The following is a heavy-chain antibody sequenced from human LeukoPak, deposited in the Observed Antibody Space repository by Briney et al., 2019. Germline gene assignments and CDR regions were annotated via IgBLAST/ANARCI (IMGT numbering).Heavy chain of an antibody. D-gene: IGHD1-7*01. V-gene: IGHV1-69*01. J-gene: IGHJ6*02. CDR1: GGTFSSYA. CDR3: AISQHWNYGYYYYYGMDV. CDR2: IIPIFGTA. Sequence: SVKVSCKASGGTFSSYAISWVRQAPGQGLEWMGGIIPIFGTANYAQKFQGRVTITADESTSTAYMELSSLRSGDTVVYYCAISQHWNYGYYYYYGMDVWGQGTTVTVSS.